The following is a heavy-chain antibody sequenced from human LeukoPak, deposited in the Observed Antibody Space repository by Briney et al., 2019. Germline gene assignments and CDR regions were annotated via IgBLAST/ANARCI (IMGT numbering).Heavy chain of an antibody. J-gene: IGHJ3*02. CDR2: INHSGTT. Sequence: PSETLSLTCTVSGGSLTNYYWNWIRQLPGKGLEWIGYINHSGTTNYNPSLKSRVTISVDTSKNQFSLKLTSVTATDTAMYYCAREGLPGRDAFDIWGQGTMVTVSS. CDR3: AREGLPGRDAFDI. D-gene: IGHD5/OR15-5a*01. CDR1: GGSLTNYY. V-gene: IGHV4-59*01.